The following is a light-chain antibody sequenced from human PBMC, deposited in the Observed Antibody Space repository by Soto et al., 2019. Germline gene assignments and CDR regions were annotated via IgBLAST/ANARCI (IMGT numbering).Light chain of an antibody. Sequence: DIQMTQSPSTLSGSVGDRVTITCRASQTISSWLAWYQQKPGKAPKLLIYKASTLKSGVTSRFSCSGSGTEFLLTISGLQPDDFATYYCQHYNSYSEAFGQGTNVELK. V-gene: IGKV1-5*03. J-gene: IGKJ1*01. CDR3: QHYNSYSEA. CDR1: QTISSW. CDR2: KAS.